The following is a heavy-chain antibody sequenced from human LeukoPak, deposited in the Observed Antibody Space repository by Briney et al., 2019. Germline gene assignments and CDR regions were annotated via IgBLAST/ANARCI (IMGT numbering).Heavy chain of an antibody. D-gene: IGHD4-17*01. CDR1: GGSISSSSYY. J-gene: IGHJ3*02. Sequence: TLSLTCTVSGGSISSSSYYWGWIRQPPEKGLEWIGSIYYSGSTYYNPSLKSRVTISVDTSKNQFSLKLSSVTAADTAVYYCARLGSYGDYEGAFDIWGQGTMVTVSS. CDR3: ARLGSYGDYEGAFDI. CDR2: IYYSGST. V-gene: IGHV4-39*01.